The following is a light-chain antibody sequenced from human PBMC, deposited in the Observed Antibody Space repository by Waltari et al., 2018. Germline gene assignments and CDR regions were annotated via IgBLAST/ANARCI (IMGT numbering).Light chain of an antibody. CDR1: QSIRSY. V-gene: IGKV1-39*01. Sequence: DIQMTQSPSSLSASVGDRVTITCRASQSIRSYLNWYQQKPGTAPKLLIYVASSLQSGVPSRFSGSGSGTDFTLTISSLQPEDFATYSCQQSYSHTRTFGQGTKVEIK. J-gene: IGKJ1*01. CDR2: VAS. CDR3: QQSYSHTRT.